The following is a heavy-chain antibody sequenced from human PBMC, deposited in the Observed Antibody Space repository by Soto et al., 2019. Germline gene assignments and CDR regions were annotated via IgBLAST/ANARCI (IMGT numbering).Heavy chain of an antibody. V-gene: IGHV1-69*13. CDR1: GGTFSSYA. Sequence: SVKVSCKASGGTFSSYAISWVRQAPGQGLEWMGGIIPIFGTANYAQKFQGRVTITADESTSTAYMELSSLRSEDTAVYYCARDRPVGYCSSTSCPHIGSFDYWGQGTLVTVSS. CDR2: IIPIFGTA. J-gene: IGHJ4*02. CDR3: ARDRPVGYCSSTSCPHIGSFDY. D-gene: IGHD2-2*01.